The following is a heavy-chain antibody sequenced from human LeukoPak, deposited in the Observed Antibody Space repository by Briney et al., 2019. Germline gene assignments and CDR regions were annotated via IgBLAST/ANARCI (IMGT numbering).Heavy chain of an antibody. D-gene: IGHD5-12*01. CDR3: ARVGLSVATESRDAFDI. CDR1: GYTFTSYG. J-gene: IGHJ3*02. Sequence: GASVKVSCKASGYTFTSYGISWVRQTPGQGLEWMGWISAYNGNTNYAQKLQGRVTMTTDTSTSTAYMELRSLRSDDTAVYYCARVGLSVATESRDAFDIWGQGTMVTVSS. CDR2: ISAYNGNT. V-gene: IGHV1-18*01.